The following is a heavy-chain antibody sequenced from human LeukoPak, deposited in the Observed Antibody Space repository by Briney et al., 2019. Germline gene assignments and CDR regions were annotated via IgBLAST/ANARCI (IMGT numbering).Heavy chain of an antibody. D-gene: IGHD3-22*01. CDR2: ISDSGGRT. Sequence: GGSLRLSCAASGFSFSNYAMSWVRQAPGKGLEWVSSISDSGGRTFYADSVKGRFTISRDNSMNTMYMEMNSLRAEDTALYYCAKDPYYYDATGYYYEYFHHWGQGTLVTVSS. CDR1: GFSFSNYA. V-gene: IGHV3-23*01. J-gene: IGHJ1*01. CDR3: AKDPYYYDATGYYYEYFHH.